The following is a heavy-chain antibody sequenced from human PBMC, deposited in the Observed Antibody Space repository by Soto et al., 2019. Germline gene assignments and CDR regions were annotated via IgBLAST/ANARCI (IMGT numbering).Heavy chain of an antibody. CDR1: GYSFSNYG. Sequence: ASVKVSCKASGYSFSNYGISWVREAPGQGLEWMGWISTCNGNTDYPQNLQGRVTMTTDTSTSTAYMELRSLRSNDTAIYYCAMVDVYVTPSPQDVWGQGTTVTVSS. CDR2: ISTCNGNT. V-gene: IGHV1-18*01. J-gene: IGHJ6*02. CDR3: AMVDVYVTPSPQDV. D-gene: IGHD3-16*01.